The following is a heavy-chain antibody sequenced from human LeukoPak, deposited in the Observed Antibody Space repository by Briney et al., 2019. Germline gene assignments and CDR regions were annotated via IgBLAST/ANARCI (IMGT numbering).Heavy chain of an antibody. Sequence: SETLSLTCSVSGGSIRNYFWSWIRQPAGKGLEWIGRIYTSGSIDYKPSLRSRVTMSVDTSRNQFSLKFPSVTAADTAVYYCVRESKTYDGSGYYHDCWGQGTLVTVSS. J-gene: IGHJ4*02. V-gene: IGHV4-4*07. CDR2: IYTSGSI. D-gene: IGHD3-22*01. CDR1: GGSIRNYF. CDR3: VRESKTYDGSGYYHDC.